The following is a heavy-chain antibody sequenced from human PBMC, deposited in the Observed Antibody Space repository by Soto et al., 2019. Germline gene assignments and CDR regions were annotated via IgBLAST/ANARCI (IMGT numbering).Heavy chain of an antibody. CDR1: GGSISSSSYY. D-gene: IGHD2-2*01. V-gene: IGHV4-39*01. J-gene: IGHJ5*02. Sequence: SETLSLTCTVSGGSISSSSYYWGWIRQPPGKGLEWIGSIYYSGSTYYNPSLKSRVSISVDTSENQFSLKLSSVTAADTAVYYCARHRKYQLLLNWFDPWGQGTLVTVSS. CDR3: ARHRKYQLLLNWFDP. CDR2: IYYSGST.